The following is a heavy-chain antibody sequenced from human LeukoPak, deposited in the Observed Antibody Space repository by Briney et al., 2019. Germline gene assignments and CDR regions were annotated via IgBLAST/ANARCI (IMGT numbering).Heavy chain of an antibody. Sequence: ASVKVSCKASGYTFSDYYILWVRQAPGQGPEWMGWINPNSGGTVYAQNFKGRVTMTRDTSITTAYMELSRLRSDDTAVYYCARVQDWFDPWGQGTLVTVSS. V-gene: IGHV1-2*02. CDR3: ARVQDWFDP. CDR1: GYTFSDYY. J-gene: IGHJ5*02. CDR2: INPNSGGT.